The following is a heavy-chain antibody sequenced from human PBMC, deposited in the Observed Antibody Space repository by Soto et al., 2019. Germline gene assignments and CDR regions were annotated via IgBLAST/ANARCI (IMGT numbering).Heavy chain of an antibody. D-gene: IGHD2-2*01. J-gene: IGHJ6*02. Sequence: QVQLLQSGAEVKKPGSSVKVSCKASGGTFSSYAISWVRQAPGQGLEWMGGIIPIFGTANYAQKFQGRVTITADESTSTAYMELSSLRSEDTAVYYCARAFAGDIVLVPAARYYYGMDVWGQGTTVTVSS. V-gene: IGHV1-69*12. CDR2: IIPIFGTA. CDR3: ARAFAGDIVLVPAARYYYGMDV. CDR1: GGTFSSYA.